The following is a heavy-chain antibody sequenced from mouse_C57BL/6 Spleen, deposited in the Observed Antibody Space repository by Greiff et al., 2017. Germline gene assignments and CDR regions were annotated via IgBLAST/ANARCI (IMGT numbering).Heavy chain of an antibody. Sequence: QVQLQQSGAELMKPGASVKLSCKASGYTFTEYTIHWVKQRSGQGLEWIGWFYPGGGSIKNNKKLKDKATLTADKSSSPVYMELSRLTSEDSAVYVCARHEGGGPLLGVAMDYWGQGTSVTVSS. CDR3: ARHEGGGPLLGVAMDY. J-gene: IGHJ4*01. CDR1: GYTFTEYT. D-gene: IGHD1-1*01. CDR2: FYPGGGSI. V-gene: IGHV1-62-2*01.